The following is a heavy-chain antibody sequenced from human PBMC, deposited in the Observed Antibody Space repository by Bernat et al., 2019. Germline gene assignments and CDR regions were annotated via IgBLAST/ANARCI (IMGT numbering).Heavy chain of an antibody. Sequence: EVQLVESGGGLVQPGGSLRLSCAASGFTFSSYAMSWVRQAPGKGLEWVSAISGSGGSTYYADSVKGRFTISRDNSKNTPYLQMNSLRAEDTAVYYCAKAQYYYYDSSGYYYFDYWGQGTLVTVSS. D-gene: IGHD3-22*01. CDR3: AKAQYYYYDSSGYYYFDY. CDR2: ISGSGGST. CDR1: GFTFSSYA. V-gene: IGHV3-23*04. J-gene: IGHJ4*02.